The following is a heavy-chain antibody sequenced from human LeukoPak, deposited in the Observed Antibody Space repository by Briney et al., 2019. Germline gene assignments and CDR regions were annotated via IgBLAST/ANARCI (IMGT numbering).Heavy chain of an antibody. CDR3: ARGRNYYNSSGYPHPVIDI. J-gene: IGHJ3*02. Sequence: SETLSLTCTVSGGSISSFYWTWIRQPPGKGLEWIGYIYYTGDTNYNPSLKSRVSISEDTSKNQFSLRLSSVTAADTAVYFCARGRNYYNSSGYPHPVIDIWGQGTVVSVSS. CDR2: IYYTGDT. V-gene: IGHV4-59*01. D-gene: IGHD3-22*01. CDR1: GGSISSFY.